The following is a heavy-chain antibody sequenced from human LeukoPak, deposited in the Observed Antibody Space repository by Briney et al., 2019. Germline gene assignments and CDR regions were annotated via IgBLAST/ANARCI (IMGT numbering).Heavy chain of an antibody. CDR1: GGSFSGYY. V-gene: IGHV4-34*01. Sequence: KASETLSLTCAVYGGSFSGYYWSWIRQPPGKGLEWIGEINHSGSTNYNPSLKSRVTISVDTSKNQFSLKLSSVTAADTAVYYCARGTGYCSSTSCYTYYYYGMDVWGQGTTVTVSS. D-gene: IGHD2-2*02. J-gene: IGHJ6*02. CDR2: INHSGST. CDR3: ARGTGYCSSTSCYTYYYYGMDV.